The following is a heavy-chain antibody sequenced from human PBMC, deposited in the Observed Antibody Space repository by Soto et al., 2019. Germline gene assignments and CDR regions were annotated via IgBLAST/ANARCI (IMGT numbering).Heavy chain of an antibody. CDR3: ATENSSGYYDFDY. CDR1: GYTLTELS. D-gene: IGHD3-22*01. J-gene: IGHJ4*02. V-gene: IGHV1-24*01. Sequence: ASVKVSCKVSGYTLTELSMHWVRQAPGKGLEWMGGFDPEDGETIYAQKFQGRVPMTEDTSTGTAYMELSSLRSEDTAVYYCATENSSGYYDFDYWGQGTLVTVSS. CDR2: FDPEDGET.